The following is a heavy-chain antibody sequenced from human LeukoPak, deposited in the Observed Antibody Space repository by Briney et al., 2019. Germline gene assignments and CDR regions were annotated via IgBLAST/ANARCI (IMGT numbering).Heavy chain of an antibody. D-gene: IGHD1-26*01. Sequence: GASVKVSCKASGYTFTGYYMHWVRQAPGQGLEWMGWINPNSGGTNSAQKFQGRVTMTRDTSISTAYMELSRPTSDDTAVYYCARHPYSGSYHFDYWGQGTLVTVSS. CDR1: GYTFTGYY. J-gene: IGHJ4*02. V-gene: IGHV1-2*02. CDR2: INPNSGGT. CDR3: ARHPYSGSYHFDY.